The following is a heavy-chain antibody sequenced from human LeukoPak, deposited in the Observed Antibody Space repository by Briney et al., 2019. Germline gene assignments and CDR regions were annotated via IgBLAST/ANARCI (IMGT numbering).Heavy chain of an antibody. CDR1: GFTFSSYY. CDR2: IKHDGSEE. Sequence: GGSLRLSCAASGFTFSSYYMTWVRQAPGKGLEWVANIKHDGSEENYVDSVKGRFTISRDNAKNSLYLQMNSLRAEDTAVYYCARDSNWYPIDYWGQGTLVTVSS. J-gene: IGHJ4*02. D-gene: IGHD6-13*01. V-gene: IGHV3-7*01. CDR3: ARDSNWYPIDY.